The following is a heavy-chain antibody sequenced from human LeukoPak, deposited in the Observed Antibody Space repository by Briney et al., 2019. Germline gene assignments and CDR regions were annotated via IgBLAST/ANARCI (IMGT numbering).Heavy chain of an antibody. CDR1: GGSFSGYY. CDR3: AKGTSSGWYYFDY. J-gene: IGHJ4*02. D-gene: IGHD6-19*01. CDR2: IHHSGDT. V-gene: IGHV4-34*01. Sequence: SETLSLTCAVYGGSFSGYYWSWIRQPPGKGLEWIGSIHHSGDTYYNPSLKSRVTISVDTSKNQFSLKLDSVTAADTAVYYCAKGTSSGWYYFDYWGQGTLVTVSS.